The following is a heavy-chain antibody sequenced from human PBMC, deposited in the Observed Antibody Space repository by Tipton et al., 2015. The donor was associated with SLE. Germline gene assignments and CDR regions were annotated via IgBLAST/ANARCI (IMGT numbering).Heavy chain of an antibody. D-gene: IGHD5-12*01. J-gene: IGHJ4*02. CDR2: ISSSSDYI. CDR3: ARDRGYSGYDPPGYFDY. V-gene: IGHV3-21*01. Sequence: SLRLSCAASGFTFSSYSMNWVRKAPGKGLEWVSSISSSSDYIHYADSVKGRFTISRDNAKNSLYLQMNSLRADETAVYYCARDRGYSGYDPPGYFDYWGQGTLVTVSS. CDR1: GFTFSSYS.